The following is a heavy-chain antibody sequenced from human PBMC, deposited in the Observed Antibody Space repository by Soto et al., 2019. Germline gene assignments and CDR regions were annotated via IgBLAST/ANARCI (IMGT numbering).Heavy chain of an antibody. J-gene: IGHJ6*02. CDR1: GGSVSSASYY. Sequence: QVQLQESGPGLVKPSETLSLTCSVSGGSVSSASYYWGWIRQPPGKGMEWIGYIYHSGGTNYNPSLKSRVTISVNTSKNQFSLRLTSVSAADTAVYYCARITGWNYYYYGMDVWGQGTTVTVSS. CDR3: ARITGWNYYYYGMDV. D-gene: IGHD1-20*01. CDR2: IYHSGGT. V-gene: IGHV4-61*01.